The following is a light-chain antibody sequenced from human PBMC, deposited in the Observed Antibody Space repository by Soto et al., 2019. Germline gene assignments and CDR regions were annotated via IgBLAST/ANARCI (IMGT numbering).Light chain of an antibody. CDR2: DVI. CDR1: SSDVGIYNY. Sequence: QSALTQPRSVSGSPGQSVTISCTGTSSDVGIYNYVSWYQHHPGKAPKLIIYDVIKRPSGVPDRFSGSKSGITASLTISGLQADDEADYYCCSYAATSTLVFGGGTKL. CDR3: CSYAATSTLV. J-gene: IGLJ3*02. V-gene: IGLV2-11*01.